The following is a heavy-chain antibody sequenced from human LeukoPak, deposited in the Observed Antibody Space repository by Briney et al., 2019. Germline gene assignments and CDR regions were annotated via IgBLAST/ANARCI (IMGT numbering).Heavy chain of an antibody. CDR3: ARDHSRGF. V-gene: IGHV1-2*02. CDR1: GYTFTDYY. CDR2: MNPNSGGT. D-gene: IGHD6-19*01. J-gene: IGHJ4*02. Sequence: ASVKVSSMASGYTFTDYYIHWVRQAPGQGLECMAWMNPNSGGTSYPQKFQGRVTMTRDTSISTAYMELSRLRFDDTAVDYGARDHSRGFWGQGSLVTVSS.